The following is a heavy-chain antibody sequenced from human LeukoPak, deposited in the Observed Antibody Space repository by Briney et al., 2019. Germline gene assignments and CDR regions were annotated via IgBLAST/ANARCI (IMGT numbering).Heavy chain of an antibody. CDR1: GGSISSYY. Sequence: ASETLSLTCTVSGGSISSYYWSWIRQPPGKGLEWIGYIYYSGSTNYNPSLKSRVTISVDTSKNQFSLKLSSVTAADTAVYYCARGIRDGYNYAFDIWGQGTMVTVSS. V-gene: IGHV4-59*12. CDR2: IYYSGST. D-gene: IGHD5-24*01. CDR3: ARGIRDGYNYAFDI. J-gene: IGHJ3*02.